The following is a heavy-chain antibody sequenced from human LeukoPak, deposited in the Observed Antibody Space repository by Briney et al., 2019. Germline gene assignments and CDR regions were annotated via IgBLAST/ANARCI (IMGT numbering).Heavy chain of an antibody. V-gene: IGHV3-74*03. J-gene: IGHJ4*02. CDR3: ARDLDWILFDY. D-gene: IGHD3-9*01. CDR2: IRPEGTST. Sequence: PVGTLRLSCAASGFTFSTYWRHWVRQAPGKGLEWVSRIRPEGTSTAYADSVNGRFTISRDNAKNTLFLQMNSLSAEDTAVYYCARDLDWILFDYWGQGTLVTVSS. CDR1: GFTFSTYW.